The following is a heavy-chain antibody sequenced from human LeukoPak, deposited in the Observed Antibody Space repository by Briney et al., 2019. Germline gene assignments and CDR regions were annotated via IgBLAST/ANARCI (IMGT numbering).Heavy chain of an antibody. Sequence: GGSLRLSCGASGFPFSSYWMTFVRQAPGKVLVWVANIKQDVSKKSYVDSVKGRFTISRDNAKNSLYLQMNSLRAEDTAIYYCTRVGYIDEGIDYWGQGTLVTVSS. CDR1: GFPFSSYW. CDR3: TRVGYIDEGIDY. CDR2: IKQDVSKK. V-gene: IGHV3-7*04. J-gene: IGHJ4*02. D-gene: IGHD5-24*01.